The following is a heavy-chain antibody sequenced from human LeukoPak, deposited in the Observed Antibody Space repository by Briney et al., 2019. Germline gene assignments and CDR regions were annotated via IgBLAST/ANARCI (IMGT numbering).Heavy chain of an antibody. CDR2: ISGGGGTT. CDR1: GFTFSNYS. J-gene: IGHJ4*02. V-gene: IGHV3-23*01. CDR3: AKEIGAAGQVGYYCDY. Sequence: GGSLRLSCAASGFTFSNYSMSWVRQAPGRGLEWVSAISGGGGTTYYADSVKGRFTIAKDNSKNTLYLQMNSLRAEDTAVYYCAKEIGAAGQVGYYCDYWGQGTLVTVSS. D-gene: IGHD6-13*01.